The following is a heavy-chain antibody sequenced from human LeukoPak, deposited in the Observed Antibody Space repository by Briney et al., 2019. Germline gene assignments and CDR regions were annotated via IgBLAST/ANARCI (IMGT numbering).Heavy chain of an antibody. J-gene: IGHJ6*03. V-gene: IGHV1-8*01. CDR2: MNANSGTP. CDR1: GYTFTSYE. Sequence: GASVKVSCKASGYTFTSYEIMWVRQATGQGLEWMGWMNANSGTPHYAQNFQGRVTMTRNTPTSTAYMELSRLRSEDTGVYYCARRAESPYYYYYYMDVWGKGTTVTVSS. CDR3: ARRAESPYYYYYYMDV.